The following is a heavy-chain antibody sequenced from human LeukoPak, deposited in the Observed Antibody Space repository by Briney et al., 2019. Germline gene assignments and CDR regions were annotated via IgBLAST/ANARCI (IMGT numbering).Heavy chain of an antibody. V-gene: IGHV3-15*01. CDR3: TTPRPSIAARLGQYNAFDI. D-gene: IGHD6-6*01. J-gene: IGHJ3*02. CDR2: TKSKTDGGTT. Sequence: GGSLRLSCVASGITFSDYWMSWVRQAPGKGLEWVGRTKSKTDGGTTDYAAPVKGSFTISRDDSKNTLYLQMNSLKTEDTAVYYCTTPRPSIAARLGQYNAFDIWGQGTMVTVSS. CDR1: GITFSDYW.